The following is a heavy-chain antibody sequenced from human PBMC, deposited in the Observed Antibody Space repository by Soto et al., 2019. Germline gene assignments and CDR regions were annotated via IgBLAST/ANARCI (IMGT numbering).Heavy chain of an antibody. J-gene: IGHJ3*02. Sequence: EVQLVESGGGLVQPGGSLRLSCAASGFTFSSYWMSWVRQAPGKGLEWVANIKQDGSEKYYVDSVKGRFTISRDNAKNSLYLQMNSLRGEDTAGYYCARDIHPRCGLTAVSYDAFDILGQGTMVTVS. V-gene: IGHV3-7*01. CDR3: ARDIHPRCGLTAVSYDAFDI. CDR1: GFTFSSYW. CDR2: IKQDGSEK. D-gene: IGHD6-19*01.